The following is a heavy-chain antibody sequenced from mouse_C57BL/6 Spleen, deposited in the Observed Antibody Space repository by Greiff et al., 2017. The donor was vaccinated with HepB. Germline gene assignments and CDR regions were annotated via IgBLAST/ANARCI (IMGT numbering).Heavy chain of an antibody. Sequence: VQLQQSGPELVKPGASVKIPCKASGYTFTDYNMDWVKQSHGKSLEWIGDINPNNGGTIYNQKFKGKATLTVDKSSSTAYMELRSLTSEDTAVYYCAREGLHINSGFAYWGQGTLVTVSA. V-gene: IGHV1-18*01. CDR1: GYTFTDYN. CDR3: AREGLHINSGFAY. D-gene: IGHD3-1*01. CDR2: INPNNGGT. J-gene: IGHJ3*01.